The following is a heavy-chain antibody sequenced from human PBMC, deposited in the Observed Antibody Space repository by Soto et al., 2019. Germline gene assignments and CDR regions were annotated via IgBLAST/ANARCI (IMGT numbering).Heavy chain of an antibody. D-gene: IGHD3-22*01. CDR3: TKERYSESSGYSDAPFDY. J-gene: IGHJ4*02. V-gene: IGHV3-30*18. CDR1: GLSFSSYG. CDR2: ISFDGSNK. Sequence: GGPLRLSCAASGLSFSSYGMHWVRQAPGKGLEWVAVISFDGSNKYYVDSVKGRFTISRDNSKNTLYLQMNSLRAEDTAVYYCTKERYSESSGYSDAPFDYWGQGTLVTVSS.